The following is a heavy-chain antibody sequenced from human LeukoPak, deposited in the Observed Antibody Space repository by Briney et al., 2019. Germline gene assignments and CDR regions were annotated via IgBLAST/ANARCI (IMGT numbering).Heavy chain of an antibody. CDR3: ARDSNYGNFDY. CDR2: IHYSGST. Sequence: GSLRLSCAASGFTFSSYAMSWVRQAPGKGLEWIGSIHYSGSTYYNPSLKSRVTISVDTSKNQFSLKLSTVTAADTAVYCCARDSNYGNFDYWGQGTLVTVSS. V-gene: IGHV4-39*07. CDR1: GFTFSSYA. J-gene: IGHJ4*02. D-gene: IGHD1-7*01.